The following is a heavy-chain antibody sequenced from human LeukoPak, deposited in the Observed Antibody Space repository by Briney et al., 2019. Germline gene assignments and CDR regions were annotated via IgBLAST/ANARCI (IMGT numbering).Heavy chain of an antibody. CDR2: IHHSGTT. CDR1: GFTFSSYA. CDR3: ARVRDSFDY. Sequence: LRLSCAASGFTFSSYAMSWVRQAPGKGLEWIGYIHHSGTTYYSPTLKTRLSISVDTSKNQFSLHLSSVAAADTAVYYCARVRDSFDYWGQGTLVTVSS. V-gene: IGHV4-31*02. J-gene: IGHJ4*02.